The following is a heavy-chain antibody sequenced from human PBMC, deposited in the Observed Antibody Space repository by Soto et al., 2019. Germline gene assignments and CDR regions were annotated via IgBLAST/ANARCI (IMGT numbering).Heavy chain of an antibody. Sequence: SGTLALSCTVSGGSISIYYWSVIRQPAGKGLGWIGRIYTSGSTNYNPSLKSRVTMSVDTSKNQFSLKLSSVTAADTAVYYCARYIAAAGTFDPCGQGTLVTVSS. CDR1: GGSISIYY. V-gene: IGHV4-4*07. J-gene: IGHJ5*02. D-gene: IGHD6-13*01. CDR2: IYTSGST. CDR3: ARYIAAAGTFDP.